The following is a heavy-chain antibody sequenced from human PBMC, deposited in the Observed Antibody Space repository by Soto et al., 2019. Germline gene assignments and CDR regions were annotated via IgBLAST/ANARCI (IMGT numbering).Heavy chain of an antibody. CDR1: GGSISSYY. CDR3: AREATYYDILTGADYYYGMDV. J-gene: IGHJ6*02. V-gene: IGHV4-59*01. CDR2: IYYSGST. D-gene: IGHD3-9*01. Sequence: SETLSLTCTVSGGSISSYYWSWIRQPPGKGLEWIGYIYYSGSTNYNPSLKSRVTISVDTSKNQFSLKLSSVTAADTAVYYCAREATYYDILTGADYYYGMDVWGQGTTVTVSS.